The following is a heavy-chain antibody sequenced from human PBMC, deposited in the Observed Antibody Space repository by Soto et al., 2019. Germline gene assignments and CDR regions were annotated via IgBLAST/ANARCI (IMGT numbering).Heavy chain of an antibody. CDR3: AKVVYSSGWGDYYYYGMDV. D-gene: IGHD6-19*01. V-gene: IGHV3-23*01. Sequence: PGGSLRLSCAASGFTVSSNYMSWVRQAPGKGLEWVSAINGSGGSTYYADSVKGRFTISRDNSKNTLYLQMNSLRAEDTAVYYCAKVVYSSGWGDYYYYGMDVWGQGTTVTVSS. J-gene: IGHJ6*02. CDR1: GFTVSSNY. CDR2: INGSGGST.